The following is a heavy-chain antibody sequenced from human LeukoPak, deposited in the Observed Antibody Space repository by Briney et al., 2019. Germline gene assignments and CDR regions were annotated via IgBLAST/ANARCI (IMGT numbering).Heavy chain of an antibody. CDR1: GGSFSPYY. J-gene: IGHJ4*02. Sequence: SETLSLTCAVYGGSFSPYYWSWIRQPPGKGLEWIGEINHSGSTNYNSSLKSRVTISVDTSKNQFSLRLSSVTAADTAVYYCARGGFYCGGDCYVDYWGQGTLVTVSS. CDR3: ARGGFYCGGDCYVDY. D-gene: IGHD2-21*02. CDR2: INHSGST. V-gene: IGHV4-34*01.